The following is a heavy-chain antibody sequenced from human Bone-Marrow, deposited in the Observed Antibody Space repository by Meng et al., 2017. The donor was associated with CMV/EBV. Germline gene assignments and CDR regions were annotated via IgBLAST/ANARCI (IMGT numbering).Heavy chain of an antibody. CDR3: ARQTGVISYFDY. D-gene: IGHD7-27*01. CDR1: AFTFSSFE. V-gene: IGHV3-48*03. J-gene: IGHJ4*02. Sequence: GECLKISCVASAFTFSSFEMNWVRQAPGKGLEWVSYITSRGDSEYYADSVKGRFTVSRDNAKNSLYLQMNSLRVEDTAVYYCARQTGVISYFDYWGQGTLVTVSS. CDR2: ITSRGDSE.